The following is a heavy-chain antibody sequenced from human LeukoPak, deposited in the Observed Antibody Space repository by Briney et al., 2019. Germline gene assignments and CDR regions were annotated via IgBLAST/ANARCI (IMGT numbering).Heavy chain of an antibody. V-gene: IGHV3-33*01. D-gene: IGHD3-22*01. J-gene: IGHJ4*02. CDR3: ATPLDYYDSSGYHQGGN. Sequence: PGGSLRLSCIASRFIFSNYGMHWVRQVPGKGLEWVAEIWDDGRNKYYADSVKGRFTISRDNSKKTLYLQMNSLRAEDTAVYYCATPLDYYDSSGYHQGGNWGQGTLVTVSS. CDR1: RFIFSNYG. CDR2: IWDDGRNK.